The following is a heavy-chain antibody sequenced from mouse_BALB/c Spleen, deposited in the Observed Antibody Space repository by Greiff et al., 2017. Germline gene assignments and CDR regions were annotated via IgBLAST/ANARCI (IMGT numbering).Heavy chain of an antibody. Sequence: QVQLKESGAELVRPGTSVKVSCKASGYAFTNYLIEWVKQRPGQGLEWIGVINPGSGGTNYNEKFKGKATLTADKSSSTAYMQLSSLTSDDSAVYFCARLQLMDYWGQGTTLTVSS. D-gene: IGHD4-1*02. V-gene: IGHV1-54*01. J-gene: IGHJ2*01. CDR2: INPGSGGT. CDR3: ARLQLMDY. CDR1: GYAFTNYL.